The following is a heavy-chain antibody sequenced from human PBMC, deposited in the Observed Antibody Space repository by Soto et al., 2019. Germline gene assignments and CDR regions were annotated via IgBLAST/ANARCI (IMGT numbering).Heavy chain of an antibody. V-gene: IGHV6-1*01. CDR1: GDSVSSNSAA. D-gene: IGHD3-22*01. J-gene: IGHJ5*02. Sequence: SETLSLTCAISGDSVSSNSAAWNWIRQSPSRGLEWLGRTYYRSKWYNDYAVSVKSRITINPDTSKNQCSLQLNSVTPEDTAVYYCARDLLLSYDSSGYYYDWFDPWGQGTLGTVSS. CDR3: ARDLLLSYDSSGYYYDWFDP. CDR2: TYYRSKWYN.